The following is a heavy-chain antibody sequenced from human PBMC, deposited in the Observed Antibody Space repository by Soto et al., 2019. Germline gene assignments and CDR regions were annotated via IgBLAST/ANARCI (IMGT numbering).Heavy chain of an antibody. J-gene: IGHJ6*02. CDR1: GGSISSGGYY. CDR2: IYYSGST. Sequence: SETLSLTCTVSGGSISSGGYYWSWIRQHPGKGLEWIGYIYYSGSTYYNPSLKSRVTISVDTSKNQFSLRLSSVTAADTAVYYCARLNGYCVSTNCHGYYGMDVWGQGTTVTVSS. D-gene: IGHD2-2*03. CDR3: ARLNGYCVSTNCHGYYGMDV. V-gene: IGHV4-31*03.